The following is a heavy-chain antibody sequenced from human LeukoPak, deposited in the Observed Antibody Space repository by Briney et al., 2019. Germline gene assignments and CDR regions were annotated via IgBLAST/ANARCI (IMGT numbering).Heavy chain of an antibody. Sequence: GGSLRLSCAASGFTFSSYAMHWVRQAPGKGLEWVAVISYDGSNKYYADSVKGRFTISRDNSKNMLYLQMNSLRAEDTAVYYCAHGGYWGQGTLVTVSS. CDR2: ISYDGSNK. D-gene: IGHD2-15*01. CDR3: AHGGY. J-gene: IGHJ4*02. V-gene: IGHV3-30-3*01. CDR1: GFTFSSYA.